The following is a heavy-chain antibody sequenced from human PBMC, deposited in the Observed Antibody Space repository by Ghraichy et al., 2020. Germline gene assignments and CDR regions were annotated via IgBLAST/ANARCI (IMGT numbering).Heavy chain of an antibody. CDR2: ISSSDTTI. Sequence: LSLTCAASGFTFSDYYMSWIRQAPGKGLEWVSYISSSDTTIYYADSVKGRFTISRDNAKNSLYLQMNSLRAEDTAVYYCARVLGDFWSGSNWFDPWGQGTLVTVSS. CDR1: GFTFSDYY. J-gene: IGHJ5*02. D-gene: IGHD3-3*01. V-gene: IGHV3-11*01. CDR3: ARVLGDFWSGSNWFDP.